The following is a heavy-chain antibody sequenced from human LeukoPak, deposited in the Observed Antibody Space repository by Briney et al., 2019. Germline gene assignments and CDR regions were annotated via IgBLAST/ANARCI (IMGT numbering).Heavy chain of an antibody. V-gene: IGHV4-59*12. CDR1: GGSISSYY. CDR3: AREKYYYGSGSYSKGSFDI. Sequence: PSETLSLTCTVSGGSISSYYWSWIRQPPGKGLEWIGYIYYSGSTNYNPSLKSRVTMSVDTSKNQFSLKLSSVTAADTAVYYCAREKYYYGSGSYSKGSFDIWGQGTMVTVSS. CDR2: IYYSGST. D-gene: IGHD3-10*01. J-gene: IGHJ3*02.